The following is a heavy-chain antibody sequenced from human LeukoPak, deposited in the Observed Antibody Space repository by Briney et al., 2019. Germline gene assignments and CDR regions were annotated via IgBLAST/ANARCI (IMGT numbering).Heavy chain of an antibody. V-gene: IGHV4-39*07. CDR2: IYYSGST. D-gene: IGHD4-23*01. Sequence: PETLSLTCTVSGGSISSSSYYWGWIRQPPGKGLEWIGSIYYSGSTYYNPSLKSRVTISVDTSKNQFSLKLSSVTAADTAVYYCARDKWGGNAGALFDYWGQGTLVTVSS. CDR3: ARDKWGGNAGALFDY. CDR1: GGSISSSSYY. J-gene: IGHJ4*02.